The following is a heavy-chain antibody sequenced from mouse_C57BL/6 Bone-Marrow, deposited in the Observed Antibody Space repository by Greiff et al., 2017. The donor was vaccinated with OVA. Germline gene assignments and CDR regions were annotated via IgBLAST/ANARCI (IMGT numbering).Heavy chain of an antibody. CDR3: ARRGNYYSNYDYAMDY. J-gene: IGHJ4*01. V-gene: IGHV5-6*01. Sequence: EVHLVESGGDLVKPGGSLKLSCAASGFTFSSYGMSWVRQTPDKRLEWVATISSGGSYTYYPDSVKGRFTISRDNAKNTLYLQMSRLKSEDTAMYYCARRGNYYSNYDYAMDYWGQGTSVTVSS. CDR1: GFTFSSYG. D-gene: IGHD2-5*01. CDR2: ISSGGSYT.